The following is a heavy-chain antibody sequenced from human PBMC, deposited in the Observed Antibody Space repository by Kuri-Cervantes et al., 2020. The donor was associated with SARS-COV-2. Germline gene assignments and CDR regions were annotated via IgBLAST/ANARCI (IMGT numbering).Heavy chain of an antibody. Sequence: ASVKVSCKASGCTFTGYYMHWVRQAPGQGLEWMGWINPNSGGTNYAQKFQGRVTMTRDTSISTAYMELSRLRSDDTAVYYCARGGIAARLVFDYWGQGTLVTVSS. CDR1: GCTFTGYY. V-gene: IGHV1-2*02. CDR2: INPNSGGT. J-gene: IGHJ4*02. D-gene: IGHD6-6*01. CDR3: ARGGIAARLVFDY.